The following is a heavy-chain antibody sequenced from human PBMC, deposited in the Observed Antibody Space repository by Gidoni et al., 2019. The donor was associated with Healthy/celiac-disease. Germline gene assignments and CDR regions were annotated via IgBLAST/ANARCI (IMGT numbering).Heavy chain of an antibody. D-gene: IGHD6-13*01. V-gene: IGHV3-21*01. CDR1: GFPFSSYS. CDR2: ISRSGSYI. Sequence: VPLVAAGGGLVKPGGSLRLSCAAYGFPFSSYSRNWVRLAPGKGLEWVSSISRSGSYIYYADSVKGRVTTSRDNAKNSLYLQMNSLRSEDTAVYYGARGVAAAGSDYWGQGTLVTVSS. CDR3: ARGVAAAGSDY. J-gene: IGHJ4*02.